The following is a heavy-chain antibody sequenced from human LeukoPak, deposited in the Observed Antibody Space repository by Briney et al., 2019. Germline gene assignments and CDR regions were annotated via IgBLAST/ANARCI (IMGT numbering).Heavy chain of an antibody. J-gene: IGHJ4*02. CDR1: GYSFTNYW. CDR2: IYPGDFDT. D-gene: IGHD2-2*01. CDR3: ARLVCSSNSCYSGFDF. V-gene: IGHV5-51*01. Sequence: GESLKISCKGFGYSFTNYWIGWVRQMAEKGLEWMGIIYPGDFDTRYSPSFQGQVTISADKSISTAYLQWSSLKASDTAIYYCARLVCSSNSCYSGFDFWGQGTLVTVSS.